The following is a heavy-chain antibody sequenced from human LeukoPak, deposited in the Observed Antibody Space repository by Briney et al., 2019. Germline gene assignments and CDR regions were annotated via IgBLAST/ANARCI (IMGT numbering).Heavy chain of an antibody. J-gene: IGHJ4*02. CDR1: GGTFSSYA. CDR3: ARGSGCTNGVCYLGYFDY. Sequence: SVKVSCKASGGTFSSYAIGWVRQAPGQGLEWMGGIIPIFGTANYAQKFQGRVTITTDESTSTAYMELSSLRSEDTAVYYCARGSGCTNGVCYLGYFDYWGQGTLVTVSS. D-gene: IGHD2-8*01. V-gene: IGHV1-69*05. CDR2: IIPIFGTA.